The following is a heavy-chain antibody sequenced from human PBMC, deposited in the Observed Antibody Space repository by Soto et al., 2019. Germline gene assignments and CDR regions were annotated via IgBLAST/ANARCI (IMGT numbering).Heavy chain of an antibody. CDR1: GFTFSSYG. Sequence: QVQLVESGGGVVQPGRSLRLSCAASGFTFSSYGMHWVRQAPGKGLDWVAVISYDGSNKYYADSVKGRFTISRDNSKNTRYLQMNSLRAEDTAVYYCAKDRDYGDYPMMVMGGMDVWGQGTTVPVSS. J-gene: IGHJ6*02. CDR3: AKDRDYGDYPMMVMGGMDV. D-gene: IGHD4-17*01. CDR2: ISYDGSNK. V-gene: IGHV3-30*18.